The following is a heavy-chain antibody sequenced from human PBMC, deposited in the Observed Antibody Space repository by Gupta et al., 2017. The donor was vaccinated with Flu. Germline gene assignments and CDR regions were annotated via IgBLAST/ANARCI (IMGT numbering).Heavy chain of an antibody. Sequence: QVHLVESGGGVVKPGRSLRLSCTAAGVIFSSYGLHWVRQAPGKGLEWLTVMSNDGSNKYYADSVRGRFTTSRDNTKNTLFLQMNSLRAEDTAVYYCARDSGWKYFDYWGQGTLVTVSS. V-gene: IGHV3-30*03. J-gene: IGHJ4*02. D-gene: IGHD1-1*01. CDR1: GVIFSSYG. CDR2: MSNDGSNK. CDR3: ARDSGWKYFDY.